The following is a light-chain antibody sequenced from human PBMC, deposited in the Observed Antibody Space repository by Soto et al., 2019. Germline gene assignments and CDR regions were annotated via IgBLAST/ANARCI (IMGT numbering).Light chain of an antibody. J-gene: IGKJ4*01. CDR1: QSIGSW. Sequence: DIQVTQSPSTLSASVGDRVTITCRASQSIGSWLAWYQQKPGKAPKLLIYKASSLEGGVPSRFSGSESGTEFTLTISSLQPGDFATYHCQQYNTYPLTFGGGTKVDIK. CDR2: KAS. CDR3: QQYNTYPLT. V-gene: IGKV1-5*03.